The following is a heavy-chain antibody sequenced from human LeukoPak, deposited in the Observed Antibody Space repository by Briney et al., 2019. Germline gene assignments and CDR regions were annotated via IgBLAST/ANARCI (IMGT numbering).Heavy chain of an antibody. V-gene: IGHV1-2*04. CDR1: GYTFTGYY. CDR2: INPNSGGT. CDR3: ARDGDLLLWFVELLYY. Sequence: ASVKVSCKASGYTFTGYYMHWGRHAPGQGLGWMGWINPNSGGTNYAQTSQDWVTMTRDTSISTAYMELSRLRSDDTAVYYCARDGDLLLWFVELLYYWGQGTLVTVSS. D-gene: IGHD3-10*01. J-gene: IGHJ4*02.